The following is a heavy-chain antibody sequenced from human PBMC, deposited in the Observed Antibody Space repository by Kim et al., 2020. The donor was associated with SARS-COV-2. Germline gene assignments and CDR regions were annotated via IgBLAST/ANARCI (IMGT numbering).Heavy chain of an antibody. CDR1: GFTFGDYA. J-gene: IGHJ6*01. CDR3: TRGGKQPSYYYYYCMDV. CDR2: IRSKAYGGTT. D-gene: IGHD1-26*01. Sequence: GGSLRLSCTASGFTFGDYAMSWFRQAPGKGLEWVGFIRSKAYGGTTEYAAPVKGRFTISRNDSKSIAYLQMNSLKTEDTAVYYCTRGGKQPSYYYYYCMDVWGQGTAVTVSS. V-gene: IGHV3-49*03.